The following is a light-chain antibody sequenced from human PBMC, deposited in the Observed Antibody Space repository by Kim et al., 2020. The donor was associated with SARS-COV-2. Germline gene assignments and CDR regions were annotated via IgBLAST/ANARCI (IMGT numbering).Light chain of an antibody. V-gene: IGLV3-19*01. CDR1: SLRSDY. Sequence: VALGKTVRITCQADSLRSDYATWYQQKPGQAPILVIYGKNNRPSGIPDRFSGSSSGNTASLTITGTQAGDEADYYCNSRDSNDNVVFGGGTQLTVL. J-gene: IGLJ2*01. CDR3: NSRDSNDNVV. CDR2: GKN.